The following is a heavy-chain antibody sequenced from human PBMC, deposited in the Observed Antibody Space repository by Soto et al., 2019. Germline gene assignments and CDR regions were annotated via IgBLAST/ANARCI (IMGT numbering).Heavy chain of an antibody. CDR1: GFTFSSYA. V-gene: IGHV3-64D*08. J-gene: IGHJ3*02. D-gene: IGHD6-13*01. Sequence: GGSLRLSCSASGFTFSSYAMHWVRQAPGKGLEYVSAISSNGGSTYYADSVKGRFTISRDNSKNTLYLQMSSLRAEDTAVYYCVKDRWHRSIAAAGYDAFDIWGQGTMVTVSS. CDR2: ISSNGGST. CDR3: VKDRWHRSIAAAGYDAFDI.